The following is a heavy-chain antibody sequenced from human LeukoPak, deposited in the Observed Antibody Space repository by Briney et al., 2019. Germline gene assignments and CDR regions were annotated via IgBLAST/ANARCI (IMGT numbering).Heavy chain of an antibody. Sequence: GGFLRLSXAGSGFTFSSYWMSWVRQAPGKGLEWVANIKEDGSEKYYGDSVKGRFTISRDNAKNSLYLEMSSLRAEDTAVYYCARARDGLLWFGELFPFFDFWGPGNLVTVSS. CDR3: ARARDGLLWFGELFPFFDF. V-gene: IGHV3-7*01. J-gene: IGHJ4*02. CDR1: GFTFSSYW. CDR2: IKEDGSEK. D-gene: IGHD3-10*01.